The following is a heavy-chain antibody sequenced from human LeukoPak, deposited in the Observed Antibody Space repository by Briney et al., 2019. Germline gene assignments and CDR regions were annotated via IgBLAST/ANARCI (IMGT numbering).Heavy chain of an antibody. CDR3: ARQDCSGGSCYSGVGWFDP. D-gene: IGHD2-15*01. CDR1: GYSFTNYW. Sequence: GESLKISCKGSGYSFTNYWIAWVRQMPGKGLEWMEIIYPGDSDTRYSPSFQGQVTISADKSISTAYLQWSSLKASDTAIYYCARQDCSGGSCYSGVGWFDPWGQGTLVTVSS. J-gene: IGHJ5*02. V-gene: IGHV5-51*01. CDR2: IYPGDSDT.